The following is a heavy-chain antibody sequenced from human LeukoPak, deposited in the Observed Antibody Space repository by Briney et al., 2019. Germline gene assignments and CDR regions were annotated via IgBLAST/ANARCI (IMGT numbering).Heavy chain of an antibody. Sequence: PSETLSLTCTVSGGSISSGSYYWSWIRQPAGKGLGWIGRIYTSGSTNYNPSLKSRVTISVDTYKNQFSLKLSSVTAADTAVYYCARASYYDSSGYLYWGQGTLVTVSS. CDR2: IYTSGST. CDR3: ARASYYDSSGYLY. CDR1: GGSISSGSYY. J-gene: IGHJ4*02. V-gene: IGHV4-61*02. D-gene: IGHD3-22*01.